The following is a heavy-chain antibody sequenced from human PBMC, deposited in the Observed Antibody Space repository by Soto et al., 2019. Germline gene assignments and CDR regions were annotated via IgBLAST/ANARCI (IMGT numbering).Heavy chain of an antibody. CDR3: VKESLDRRTFDI. V-gene: IGHV3-23*01. CDR1: GFTFRSYA. D-gene: IGHD1-1*01. CDR2: IDGGGGTT. Sequence: EVQLLESGGGLVQPGGSLRLSCAASGFTFRSYAMTWVRQTPGKGLKWVSTIDGGGGTTYYSDSVKGRFDISRDNSKNTVYLQMNNLSAEETAVYYCVKESLDRRTFDIWGQGTMVTVSS. J-gene: IGHJ3*02.